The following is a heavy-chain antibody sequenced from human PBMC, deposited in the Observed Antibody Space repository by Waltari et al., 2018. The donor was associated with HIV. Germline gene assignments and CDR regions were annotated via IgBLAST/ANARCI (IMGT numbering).Heavy chain of an antibody. CDR2: ISYYGSNK. D-gene: IGHD6-19*01. CDR3: ARGAYSSGWTFDY. Sequence: QVQLVESGGGGVQPGRSLRLSCAASGFTFRSFTMHWVRQAPGKGLEWVELISYYGSNKYYPDSVKGRFTISRDDSKNTLYLQMNSLRAEDTAVYYCARGAYSSGWTFDYWGQGTLVTVSS. V-gene: IGHV3-30*04. J-gene: IGHJ4*02. CDR1: GFTFRSFT.